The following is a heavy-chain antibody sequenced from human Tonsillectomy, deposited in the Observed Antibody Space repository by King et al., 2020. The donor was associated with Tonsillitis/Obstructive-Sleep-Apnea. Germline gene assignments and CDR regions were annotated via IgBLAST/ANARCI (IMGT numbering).Heavy chain of an antibody. CDR1: GGSISSYY. CDR2: IYYSGST. Sequence: QLQESGPGLVKPSETLSLTCTVSGGSISSYYWSWIRQPPGKGLEWIGYIYYSGSTNYNPSLKSRVTISVDTSKNQFSLKLSSVTAADPAVYYCAREPHQRPLDIWGQGTMVTVSS. V-gene: IGHV4-59*01. J-gene: IGHJ3*02. CDR3: AREPHQRPLDI.